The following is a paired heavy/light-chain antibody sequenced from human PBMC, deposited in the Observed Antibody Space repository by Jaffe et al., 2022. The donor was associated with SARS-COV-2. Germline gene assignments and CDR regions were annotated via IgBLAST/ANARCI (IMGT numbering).Heavy chain of an antibody. V-gene: IGHV5-51*01. D-gene: IGHD1-26*01. J-gene: IGHJ4*02. CDR2: IKPGDSDT. CDR3: AILVGAIYY. CDR1: GYSFTTYW. Sequence: EVQVAQSGAQVKKAGESLRISCQGFGYSFTTYWIGWVRQVPGKDPEWMGIIKPGDSDTRYSPSFQDHITISADKSINTAYLQWSSLRASDTAIYYCAILVGAIYYWGQGTLVTVSS.
Light chain of an antibody. Sequence: EIVMTQSPAALSVSPGERATLSCWASQGLNSHLAWYQQKPGQAPRLLLYATALRATGVPARFSGSASGTKFTLTISSLQPEDFAVYYCQQHNNWPWTFGQGTKVEIK. CDR3: QQHNNWPWT. J-gene: IGKJ1*01. CDR1: QGLNSH. V-gene: IGKV3-15*01. CDR2: ATA.